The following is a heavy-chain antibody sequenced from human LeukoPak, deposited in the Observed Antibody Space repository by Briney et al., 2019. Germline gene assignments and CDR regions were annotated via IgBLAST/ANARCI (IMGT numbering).Heavy chain of an antibody. D-gene: IGHD2-2*01. Sequence: QPGGSLRLSCAASGFTFSSYAMSWVRQAPGKGLEWVSAISGSGGSTYYAVSVKGRFTISRDNSKNTLYLQMNSLRAEDTAVYYCAKNQYQLLLGGDDYWGQGTLVTVSS. CDR2: ISGSGGST. CDR3: AKNQYQLLLGGDDY. J-gene: IGHJ4*02. V-gene: IGHV3-23*01. CDR1: GFTFSSYA.